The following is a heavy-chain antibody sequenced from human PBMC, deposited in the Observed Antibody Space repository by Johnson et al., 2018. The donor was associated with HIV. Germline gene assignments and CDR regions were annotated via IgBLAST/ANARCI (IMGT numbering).Heavy chain of an antibody. CDR1: GLIFSSYG. D-gene: IGHD5-12*01. J-gene: IGHJ3*02. Sequence: VQLVESGGGVVQPGRSLRLSCAASGLIFSSYGMHWVRQAPGKGLEWVAVIWYDGSYKYYMDSVKGRFTISRDNAENSLYLQMTSLRGEDTAVYYCARERSRGGYSGYDYGAFDIWGQGTMVTVSS. CDR3: ARERSRGGYSGYDYGAFDI. V-gene: IGHV3-33*01. CDR2: IWYDGSYK.